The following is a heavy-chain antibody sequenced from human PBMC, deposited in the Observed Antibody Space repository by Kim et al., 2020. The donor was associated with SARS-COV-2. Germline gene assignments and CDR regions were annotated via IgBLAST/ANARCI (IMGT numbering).Heavy chain of an antibody. V-gene: IGHV3-9*01. J-gene: IGHJ4*02. CDR3: AKVSPPDY. CDR1: GFTFDDYA. Sequence: GGSLRLSCAASGFTFDDYAMHWVRQAPGKGLEWVSGISWNSGSIGYADSVKGRFTISRDNAKNSLYLQMNSLRAEDTALYYCAKVSPPDYWGQGTLVTVSS. CDR2: ISWNSGSI.